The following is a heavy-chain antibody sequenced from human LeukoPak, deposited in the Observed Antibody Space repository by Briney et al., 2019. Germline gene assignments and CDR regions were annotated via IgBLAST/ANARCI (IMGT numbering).Heavy chain of an antibody. CDR3: ARDGSKLDPYYYYMDV. V-gene: IGHV1-18*01. D-gene: IGHD1-1*01. J-gene: IGHJ6*03. Sequence: GSSVKVSCKASGGTFSSYAISWVRQAPGQGLEWMGWISAYNFNTNYAQKLQGRVTMTADTSTSTAYMELRSLISDDTAVYYCARDGSKLDPYYYYMDVWGKGTTVTVSS. CDR2: ISAYNFNT. CDR1: GGTFSSYA.